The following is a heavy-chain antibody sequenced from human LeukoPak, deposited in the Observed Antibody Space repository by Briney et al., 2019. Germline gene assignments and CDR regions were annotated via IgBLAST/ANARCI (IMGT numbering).Heavy chain of an antibody. CDR2: ISTESGNT. V-gene: IGHV1-18*01. CDR3: ARDKDSDLDY. Sequence: GASVKVSCKASGYSFTSCGMTWVRQLPGQGLEWVGWISTESGNTKYAEDLQGRVTMTRDTSTSTVYMELRSLTSEDAAVYYSARDKDSDLDYWCQGSRVTVSS. CDR1: GYSFTSCG. J-gene: IGHJ4*02.